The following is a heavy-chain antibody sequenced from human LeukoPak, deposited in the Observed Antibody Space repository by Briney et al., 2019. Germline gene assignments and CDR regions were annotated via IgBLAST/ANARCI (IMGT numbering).Heavy chain of an antibody. CDR2: IYTSGST. D-gene: IGHD6-6*01. V-gene: IGHV4-61*02. Sequence: SQTLSLTCTVSGGSISSGSYYWSWIRQPAGKGLEWIGRIYTSGSTNYNPSLKSRVTISVDTSKNQFSLKLSSVTAADTAVYYCARERQQLAASWKNYSYMDVWGKGTPVIVSS. J-gene: IGHJ6*03. CDR3: ARERQQLAASWKNYSYMDV. CDR1: GGSISSGSYY.